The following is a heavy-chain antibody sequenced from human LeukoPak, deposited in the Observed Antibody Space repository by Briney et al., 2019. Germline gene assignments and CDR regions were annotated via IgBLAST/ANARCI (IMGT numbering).Heavy chain of an antibody. CDR3: ARAATGDRRWSIGY. Sequence: ASVKVSCKASGYTLTGYYIHWVRQAPGQGLEWMGWINPYTGDTNSAQKFQGRVTMTRDTSISTAYMELSRLRSDDTAVYYCARAATGDRRWSIGYWGQGTLVTVSS. CDR1: GYTLTGYY. CDR2: INPYTGDT. D-gene: IGHD4/OR15-4a*01. V-gene: IGHV1-2*02. J-gene: IGHJ4*02.